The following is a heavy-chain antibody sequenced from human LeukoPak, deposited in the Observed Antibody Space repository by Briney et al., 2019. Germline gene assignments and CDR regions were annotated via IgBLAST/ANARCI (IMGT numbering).Heavy chain of an antibody. J-gene: IGHJ5*02. Sequence: PGGSLRLSCAASGFTFSSYSLNWVRQAPGKGLEGVSSISSSSNYIYYADSVRGRFTISSDNAKNSLYLQMNSLSAEDTAVYYCARDPSSGWYLKGWFDPWGQGTLVTVSS. CDR1: GFTFSSYS. D-gene: IGHD6-19*01. V-gene: IGHV3-21*01. CDR2: ISSSSNYI. CDR3: ARDPSSGWYLKGWFDP.